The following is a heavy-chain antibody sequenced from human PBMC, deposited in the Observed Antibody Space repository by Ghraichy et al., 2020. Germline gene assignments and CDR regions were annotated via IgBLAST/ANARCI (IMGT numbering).Heavy chain of an antibody. CDR1: GYSFTSYW. Sequence: GESMNISCKGSGYSFTSYWIGWVRQMPGKGLEWMGIIYPGDSDTRYSPSFQGQVTISADKSISTAYLQWSSLKASDTAMYYCARPGVYYDSSGNPVDYWGQGTLVTVSS. D-gene: IGHD3-22*01. CDR2: IYPGDSDT. CDR3: ARPGVYYDSSGNPVDY. V-gene: IGHV5-51*01. J-gene: IGHJ4*02.